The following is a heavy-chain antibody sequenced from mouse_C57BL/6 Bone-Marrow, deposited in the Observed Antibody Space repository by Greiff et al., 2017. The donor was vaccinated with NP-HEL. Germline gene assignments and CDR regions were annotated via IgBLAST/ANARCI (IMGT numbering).Heavy chain of an antibody. CDR3: TRDLYGYPLAY. Sequence: DVQLVESGEGLVKPGGSLKLSCAASGFTFSSYAMSWVRQTPEKRLEWVAYISSGGDYIYYADTVKGRFTISRDNARNTLYLQMSSLKSEDTAMYYCTRDLYGYPLAYWGQGTLVTVSA. CDR2: ISSGGDYI. CDR1: GFTFSSYA. V-gene: IGHV5-9-1*02. D-gene: IGHD2-2*01. J-gene: IGHJ3*01.